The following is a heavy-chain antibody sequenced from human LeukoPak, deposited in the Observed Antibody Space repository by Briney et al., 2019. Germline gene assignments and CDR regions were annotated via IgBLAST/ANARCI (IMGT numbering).Heavy chain of an antibody. V-gene: IGHV1-2*04. D-gene: IGHD6-19*01. CDR3: ARGGGIAVYYFDY. J-gene: IGHJ4*02. CDR2: INPNSGGT. CDR1: GYTFTGHY. Sequence: GASVRVSCKASGYTFTGHYMHWVRQAPGQGLEWMGRINPNSGGTNYAQKFQGWVTMTRDTSISTAYMELSRLRSDDTAVYYCARGGGIAVYYFDYWGQGTLVTVSS.